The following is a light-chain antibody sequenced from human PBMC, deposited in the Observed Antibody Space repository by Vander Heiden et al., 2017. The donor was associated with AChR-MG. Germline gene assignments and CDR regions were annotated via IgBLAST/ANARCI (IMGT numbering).Light chain of an antibody. CDR3: QQGDSSPMYT. Sequence: DIQMTQSPSSLSASIGDRVTITCRASQSISRYLNWYQQRPGKAPKLLIFTASSLQSGVPSRFSGSGSGTDFTLTISGRQPDDFATYYCQQGDSSPMYTFGQGTRLEI. CDR2: TAS. J-gene: IGKJ2*01. CDR1: QSISRY. V-gene: IGKV1-39*01.